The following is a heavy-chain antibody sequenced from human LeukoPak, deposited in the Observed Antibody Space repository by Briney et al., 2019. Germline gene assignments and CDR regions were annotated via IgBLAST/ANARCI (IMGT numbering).Heavy chain of an antibody. J-gene: IGHJ4*02. CDR1: GFTFSSYA. Sequence: GGSLRLSCAASGFTFSSYAMSWVRQAPGKGLEWVAFIYYDGSNIYYADYVKGRFTISRDISKNTLYLQMNSLRTEDTALYYCAKEYCSTTTCYLSRPLAYWGQGTLVTVSS. D-gene: IGHD2-2*01. CDR3: AKEYCSTTTCYLSRPLAY. CDR2: IYYDGSNI. V-gene: IGHV3-30*02.